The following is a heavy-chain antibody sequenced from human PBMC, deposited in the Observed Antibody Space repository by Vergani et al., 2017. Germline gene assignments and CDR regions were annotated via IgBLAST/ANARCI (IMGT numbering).Heavy chain of an antibody. V-gene: IGHV3-21*01. CDR1: GFTFSSYS. Sequence: EVQLVESGGGLVKRGGSLRLSCAASGFTFSSYSMNWVRQAPGKGLEWVSSISSSSSYIHYSDSLKGRFTISRDNAKSSLYLQMNSLRVEDTGVYYCARYRYYLGSGSYPYFYYYGLDVWGQGTAVTVSS. CDR2: ISSSSSYI. CDR3: ARYRYYLGSGSYPYFYYYGLDV. D-gene: IGHD3-10*01. J-gene: IGHJ6*02.